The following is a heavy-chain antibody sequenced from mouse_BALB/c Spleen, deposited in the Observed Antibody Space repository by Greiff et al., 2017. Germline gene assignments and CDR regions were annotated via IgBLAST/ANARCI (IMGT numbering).Heavy chain of an antibody. CDR2: ISTYYGDA. V-gene: IGHV1S137*01. D-gene: IGHD2-3*01. CDR3: ARKGLLPYAMGY. Sequence: VQLQQSGAELVRPGVSVKISCKGSGYTFTDYAMHWVKQSHAKSLEWIGVISTYYGDASYNQKFKGKATMTVDKSSSTAYMELARLTSEDSAIYYCARKGLLPYAMGYWGQGTSVTVSS. J-gene: IGHJ4*01. CDR1: GYTFTDYA.